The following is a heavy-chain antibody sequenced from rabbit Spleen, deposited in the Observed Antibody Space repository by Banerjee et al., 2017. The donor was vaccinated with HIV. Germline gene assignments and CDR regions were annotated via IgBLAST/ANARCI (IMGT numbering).Heavy chain of an antibody. CDR1: GFSFSSVHW. CDR2: IYAGSTGTT. Sequence: QSLEESGGDLVKPGASLTLTCTASGFSFSSVHWIYWVRQAPGKELEWIGTIYAGSTGTTDYASWAKGRFTISKTSSTTVTLQMTSLTAADTATYFCARNFDLWGPGTLVTVS. CDR3: ARNFDL. J-gene: IGHJ4*01. V-gene: IGHV1S40*01.